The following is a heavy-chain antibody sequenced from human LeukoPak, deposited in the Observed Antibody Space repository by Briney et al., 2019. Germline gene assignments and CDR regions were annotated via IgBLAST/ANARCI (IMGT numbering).Heavy chain of an antibody. CDR3: VKLNLGEMAYFDS. CDR2: ISVGGGDT. D-gene: IGHD2-21*01. V-gene: IGHV3-23*01. CDR1: GFTFSSYV. Sequence: GGSLRLSREASGFTFSSYVMGWVRQAPGKGLEWVSSISVGGGDTFTADFVKGRFTITRENSKDTLYLQMMGLRVEDTAIYYCVKLNLGEMAYFDSWGQGTLVTVSS. J-gene: IGHJ4*02.